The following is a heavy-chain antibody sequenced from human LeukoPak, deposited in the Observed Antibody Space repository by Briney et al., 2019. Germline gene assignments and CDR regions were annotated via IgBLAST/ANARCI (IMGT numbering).Heavy chain of an antibody. CDR1: GGSTSSGSYY. CDR3: ARFTGYCSGTSCYPNAFDI. D-gene: IGHD2-2*01. Sequence: PSETLSLTCTVSGGSTSSGSYYWSWIRQPAGKGLEWIGRIYTSGSTNYNPSLKSRITISLDTSKNQFSLKLSSVTAADTAVFYCARFTGYCSGTSCYPNAFDIWGQGTMVTVSS. V-gene: IGHV4-61*02. CDR2: IYTSGST. J-gene: IGHJ3*02.